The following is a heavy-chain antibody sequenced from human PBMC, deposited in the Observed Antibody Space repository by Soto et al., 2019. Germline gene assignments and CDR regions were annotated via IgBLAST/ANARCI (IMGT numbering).Heavy chain of an antibody. CDR2: IYHTGNT. J-gene: IGHJ4*02. V-gene: IGHV4-38-2*02. Sequence: PSENLYLTCTVSGYSISSGYYWGWIRQPPGKGLEWIGSIYHTGNTYYNPSLKNRVTISVDTSKNQISLKLTSVTAADTAMYYCATQSGSFPYCDQGTLVTVSS. CDR3: ATQSGSFPY. D-gene: IGHD2-15*01. CDR1: GYSISSGYY.